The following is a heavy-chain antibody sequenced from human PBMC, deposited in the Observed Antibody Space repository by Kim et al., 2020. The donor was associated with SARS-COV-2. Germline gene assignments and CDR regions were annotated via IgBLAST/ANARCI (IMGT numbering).Heavy chain of an antibody. CDR3: AREYSRPVGYSSGWY. Sequence: GGSLRLSCAASGFTFSSYAMHWVRQAPGKGLEWVAVISYDGSNKNYADSVKGRFTISRDNSKNTLFLQMNSLRAEDTAVFYCAREYSRPVGYSSGWY. CDR2: ISYDGSNK. CDR1: GFTFSSYA. J-gene: IGHJ2*01. D-gene: IGHD6-19*01. V-gene: IGHV3-30*04.